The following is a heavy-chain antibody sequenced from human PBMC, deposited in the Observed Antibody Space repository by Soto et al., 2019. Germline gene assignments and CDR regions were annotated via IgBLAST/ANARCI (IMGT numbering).Heavy chain of an antibody. CDR3: ARDRDDYGSGNYYNRIYF. V-gene: IGHV1-69*01. J-gene: IGHJ4*02. CDR2: IIPIFGTP. D-gene: IGHD3-10*01. CDR1: GGIFSTYA. Sequence: QVQLVQSGAEVKKPGSSVKVSCKASGGIFSTYAISWLRQAPGQGLEWMGGIIPIFGTPNYAQKFQGRVTITADESTSTAYMELRRRRSKYTAVYYCARDRDDYGSGNYYNRIYFWCQGTLVTVSS.